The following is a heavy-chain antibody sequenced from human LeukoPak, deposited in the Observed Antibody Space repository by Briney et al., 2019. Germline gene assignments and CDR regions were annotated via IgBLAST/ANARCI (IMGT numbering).Heavy chain of an antibody. D-gene: IGHD1-26*01. V-gene: IGHV3-30*02. J-gene: IGHJ4*02. CDR3: AKDHGGATGYFDY. CDR2: IRYDGSNK. Sequence: GGSLRLSCAASGFTFSSYGMHWVRQAPGNGLEWVAFIRYDGSNKYYADSVKGRFTISRENSKNTLYLQMNSRRAEDTAVYYCAKDHGGATGYFDYWGQGTLVTVSS. CDR1: GFTFSSYG.